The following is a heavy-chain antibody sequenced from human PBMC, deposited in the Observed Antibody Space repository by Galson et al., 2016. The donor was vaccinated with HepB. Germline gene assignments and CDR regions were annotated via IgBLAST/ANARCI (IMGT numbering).Heavy chain of an antibody. D-gene: IGHD4-17*01. V-gene: IGHV3-23*01. Sequence: LRLSCAVSGLTFNIQYMSWVRQAPGKGLEWVSSISGSGGSTYYADSVKGRFTISRDDSKNTLYLQMNSLRADDTAVYYCAKYGYFNYYYMDVWGKGTTVTVSS. CDR3: AKYGYFNYYYMDV. J-gene: IGHJ6*03. CDR1: GLTFNIQY. CDR2: ISGSGGST.